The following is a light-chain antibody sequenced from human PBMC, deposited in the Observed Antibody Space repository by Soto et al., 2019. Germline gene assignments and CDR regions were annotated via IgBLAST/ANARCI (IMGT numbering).Light chain of an antibody. V-gene: IGKV1-9*01. CDR1: QSISTY. Sequence: DIQMTQSPSSLSASVGDRVTFTCRASQSISTYLNWYEQKPGKAPKLLIYKASGTEFSLTITSLQPEDFATYYCQQLFDSPITFGQGTRLEIK. CDR3: QQLFDSPIT. J-gene: IGKJ5*01.